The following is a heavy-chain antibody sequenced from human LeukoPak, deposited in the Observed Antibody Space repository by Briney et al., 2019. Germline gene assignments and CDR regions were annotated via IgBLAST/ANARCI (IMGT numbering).Heavy chain of an antibody. J-gene: IGHJ4*02. D-gene: IGHD3-22*01. V-gene: IGHV4-4*02. CDR2: IYRSGAT. CDR1: GDSFSSSNY. CDR3: ARNAGYSDLNY. Sequence: SETLSLTCTVSGDSFSSSNYWTWVRPPPGKGLEWIGEIYRSGATNYNPSLRGRVTVSLDKSKNQFSLRLNSVTAADTAIYYCARNAGYSDLNYWGQGVLVTVSS.